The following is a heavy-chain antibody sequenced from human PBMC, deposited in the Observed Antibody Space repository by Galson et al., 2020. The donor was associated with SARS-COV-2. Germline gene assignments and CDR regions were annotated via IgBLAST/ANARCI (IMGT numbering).Heavy chain of an antibody. J-gene: IGHJ5*01. CDR2: IYYTGSA. D-gene: IGHD3-10*01. Sequence: SETLSLTCNVSGDSISSDYWSWIRQSPGKGLEFIAYIYYTGSANYNPSIKSRVTISLDTSKNQFSLKLSSMTAADTAVYYCARGINVVRGVISFDSWGQGTLVTVSS. V-gene: IGHV4-59*01. CDR3: ARGINVVRGVISFDS. CDR1: GDSISSDY.